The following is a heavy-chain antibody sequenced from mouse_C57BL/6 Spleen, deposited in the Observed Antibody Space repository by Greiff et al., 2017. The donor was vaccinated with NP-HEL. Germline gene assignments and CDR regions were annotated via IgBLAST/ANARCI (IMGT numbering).Heavy chain of an antibody. CDR1: GYTFTDYY. D-gene: IGHD1-1*01. V-gene: IGHV1-19*01. Sequence: VQLQQSGPVLVKPGASVKMSCKASGYTFTDYYMNWVKQSHGKSLEWIGVINPYNGGTSYNQKFKGKSTLTVDKSSSTAYMELSSLTSEDSAVYYCARDRVDAFAYWGQGTLVTVSA. CDR2: INPYNGGT. J-gene: IGHJ3*01. CDR3: ARDRVDAFAY.